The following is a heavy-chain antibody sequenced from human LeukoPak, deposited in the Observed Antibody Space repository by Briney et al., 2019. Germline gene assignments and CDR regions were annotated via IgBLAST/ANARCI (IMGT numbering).Heavy chain of an antibody. Sequence: PGGSLRLSCAASGFTVSSNYMSWVRQAPGKGLEWVSVIYSGGSTYYADSVKGRFTISRDNSKNTLYLQMNSLRAEDTAVYYCAKDQGQQLVAAFDYWGQGTLVTVSS. CDR2: IYSGGST. V-gene: IGHV3-53*01. CDR1: GFTVSSNY. J-gene: IGHJ4*02. D-gene: IGHD6-13*01. CDR3: AKDQGQQLVAAFDY.